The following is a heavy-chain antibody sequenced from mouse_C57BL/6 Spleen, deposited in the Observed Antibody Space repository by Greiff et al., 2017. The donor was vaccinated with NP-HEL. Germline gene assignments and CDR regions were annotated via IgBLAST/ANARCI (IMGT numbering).Heavy chain of an antibody. Sequence: DVKLVESEGGLVQPGSSMKLSCTASGFTFSDYYMAWVRQVPEKGLEWVANINYDGSSTYYLDSLKSRFIISRDNAKNILYLQMSSLKSEDTATYYCAREAGSSGFDYWGQGTTLTVSS. CDR2: INYDGSST. J-gene: IGHJ2*01. CDR1: GFTFSDYY. D-gene: IGHD3-2*02. V-gene: IGHV5-16*01. CDR3: AREAGSSGFDY.